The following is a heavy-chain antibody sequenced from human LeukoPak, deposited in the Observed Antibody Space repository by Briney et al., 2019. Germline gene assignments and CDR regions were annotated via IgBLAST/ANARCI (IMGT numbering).Heavy chain of an antibody. D-gene: IGHD2-2*01. Sequence: ASVNVSCTASGYTFTSFGISWVRQAPGHGLEWMGWISAYNGNTNYAQKLQGRVTMTTDTSTSTAYMELRSLRSDDTAVYYCARDRPGYAPGHAFDIWGQGTMVTVSS. J-gene: IGHJ3*02. CDR1: GYTFTSFG. V-gene: IGHV1-18*01. CDR2: ISAYNGNT. CDR3: ARDRPGYAPGHAFDI.